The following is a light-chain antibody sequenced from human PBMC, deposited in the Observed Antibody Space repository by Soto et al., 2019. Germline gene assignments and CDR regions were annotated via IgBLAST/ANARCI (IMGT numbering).Light chain of an antibody. J-gene: IGLJ1*01. Sequence: QSALTQPASVSGSPGQSITISCTGTSSDVGGYNYVSWYQQRPGKAPKLMIYEVNIRPSGVSNRFSGSKSGNTASLTISGLQAEDEADYYCSSFTSTSTYVFGTGTKVTVL. CDR2: EVN. CDR3: SSFTSTSTYV. V-gene: IGLV2-14*01. CDR1: SSDVGGYNY.